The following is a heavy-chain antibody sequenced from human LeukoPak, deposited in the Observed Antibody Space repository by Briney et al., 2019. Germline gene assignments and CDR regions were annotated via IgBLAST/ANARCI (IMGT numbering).Heavy chain of an antibody. CDR2: IYSGGST. J-gene: IGHJ4*02. CDR3: AKDSSSSWFGGDSE. Sequence: GGSLRLSCAASGFTVSSNYMSWVRQAPGKGLEWVSVIYSGGSTYYADSVKGRFTISRDNAKNSLCLQMNSLRLEDTAVYYCAKDSSSSWFGGDSEWGQGTLVTVST. V-gene: IGHV3-53*05. D-gene: IGHD6-13*01. CDR1: GFTVSSNY.